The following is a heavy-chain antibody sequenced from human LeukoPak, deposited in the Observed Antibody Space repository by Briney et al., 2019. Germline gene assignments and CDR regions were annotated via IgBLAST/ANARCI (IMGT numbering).Heavy chain of an antibody. Sequence: ASVKVSCKASGYTFSSYGISWVRQAPGQGLEWMGWISAYNGNTNYAQRLQGRVTMTTDTSTSTAYMELRSLRSDDTAGYYCARGDKVVAADYYYYMDVWGKGTTVTISS. CDR2: ISAYNGNT. CDR1: GYTFSSYG. V-gene: IGHV1-18*01. CDR3: ARGDKVVAADYYYYMDV. D-gene: IGHD2-15*01. J-gene: IGHJ6*03.